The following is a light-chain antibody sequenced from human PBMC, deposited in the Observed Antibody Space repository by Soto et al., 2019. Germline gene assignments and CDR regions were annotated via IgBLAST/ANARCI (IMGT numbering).Light chain of an antibody. CDR3: QSYDTTLSASV. CDR1: SSNLGAGYN. J-gene: IGLJ2*01. CDR2: GNN. Sequence: QSVLTQPPSVSGAPGQRVTISCTGSSSNLGAGYNVHWYQKLPGKAPTLLIFGNNFRPSGVPDRFSGSKSDTSASLAITGLQAEDEADYYCQSYDTTLSASVFGGGTKLTVL. V-gene: IGLV1-40*01.